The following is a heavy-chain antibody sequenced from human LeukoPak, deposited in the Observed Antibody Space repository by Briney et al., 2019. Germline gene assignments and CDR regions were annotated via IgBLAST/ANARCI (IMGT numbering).Heavy chain of an antibody. D-gene: IGHD6-13*01. Sequence: SEPLSLTCAVYGGPFSGYYWTWIRQPAGKGLEWIGRIYTSGRTSYSPSLKSRVTISVDTSKNQFSLKLSSVTAADTAVYYCARLGPAAGTSFDYWGQGTLVTVSS. CDR1: GGPFSGYY. J-gene: IGHJ4*02. CDR2: IYTSGRT. V-gene: IGHV4-59*10. CDR3: ARLGPAAGTSFDY.